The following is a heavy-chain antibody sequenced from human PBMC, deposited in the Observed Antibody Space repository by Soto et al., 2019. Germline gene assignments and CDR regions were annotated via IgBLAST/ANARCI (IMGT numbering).Heavy chain of an antibody. Sequence: QVQLQESGPGLVKPSETLSLTCTISGGSVSSGSYYWSWIRQPPGKGLEWIGYIDYSGSTNYNPSLKSRVTISVDTSKNQFSLKLSSVTAADTAIYYCARDRPTTTWGQGTLVTVSS. D-gene: IGHD1-26*01. CDR1: GGSVSSGSYY. J-gene: IGHJ5*02. V-gene: IGHV4-61*01. CDR3: ARDRPTTT. CDR2: IDYSGST.